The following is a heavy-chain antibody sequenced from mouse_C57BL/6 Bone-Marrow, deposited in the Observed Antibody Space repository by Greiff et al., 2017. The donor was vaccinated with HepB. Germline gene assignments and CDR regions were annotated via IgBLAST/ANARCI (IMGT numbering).Heavy chain of an antibody. J-gene: IGHJ2*01. CDR3: ARGGGGSYYFDY. V-gene: IGHV3-6*01. CDR2: ISYDGSN. CDR1: GYSITSGYY. Sequence: EVKLMESGPGLVKPSQSLSLTCSVTGYSITSGYYWNWIRQFPGNKLEWMGYISYDGSNNYNPSLKNRISITRDTSKNQFFLKLNSVTTEDTATYYCARGGGGSYYFDYWGQGTTLTVSS.